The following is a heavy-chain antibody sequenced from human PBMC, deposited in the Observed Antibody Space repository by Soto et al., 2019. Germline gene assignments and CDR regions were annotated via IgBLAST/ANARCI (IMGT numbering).Heavy chain of an antibody. D-gene: IGHD3-22*01. J-gene: IGHJ4*02. V-gene: IGHV3-23*01. CDR3: AKGDVNMTVVVITPFDY. Sequence: EVQLLESGGGLLQPGGSLRVSCVASGFTFSSYAMSWVRQAPGKGLEWVSGISGSGGNTYYAGSVKGRFTISRDNSKNTLYLQVDSLRAEDTAVYYCAKGDVNMTVVVITPFDYWGQGTLVTVSS. CDR1: GFTFSSYA. CDR2: ISGSGGNT.